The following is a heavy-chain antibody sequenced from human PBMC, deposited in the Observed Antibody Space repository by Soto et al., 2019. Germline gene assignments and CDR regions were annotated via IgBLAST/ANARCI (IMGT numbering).Heavy chain of an antibody. J-gene: IGHJ6*02. V-gene: IGHV1-2*02. CDR3: ARDLRTGTTSFYYYGMDV. CDR1: GYTFTGYY. D-gene: IGHD1-7*01. CDR2: INPNSGGT. Sequence: ASVKVSCKASGYTFTGYYMHWVRQAPGQGLEWMGWINPNSGGTNYAQKFQGRVTMTRDTSISTAYMELSRLRSDDTAVYYCARDLRTGTTSFYYYGMDVWGQGTTVTVSS.